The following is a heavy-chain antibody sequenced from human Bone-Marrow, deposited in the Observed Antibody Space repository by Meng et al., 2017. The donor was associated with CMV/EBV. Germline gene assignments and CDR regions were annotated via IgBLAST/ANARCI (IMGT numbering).Heavy chain of an antibody. CDR1: GYHFTSYG. Sequence: SCQPSGYHFTSYGISWVRPAPGQGLEWMGWISAYNGNTDYAQKLQGRVTMTTDTSTSTAYMELRSLRSDDTAVYYCARHVVAVAGQDYWGQGTLVTVSS. D-gene: IGHD6-19*01. CDR2: ISAYNGNT. CDR3: ARHVVAVAGQDY. V-gene: IGHV1-18*01. J-gene: IGHJ4*02.